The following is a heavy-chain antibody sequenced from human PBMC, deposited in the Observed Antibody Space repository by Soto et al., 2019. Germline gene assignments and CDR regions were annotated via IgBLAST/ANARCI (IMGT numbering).Heavy chain of an antibody. CDR1: GFSFSSYN. CDR2: ILHDGSNE. CDR3: AKSRDGYSFYFYYGMDV. V-gene: IGHV3-30*18. Sequence: PGGSLRLSCAASGFSFSSYNMHWVRQAPGKWLEWVALILHDGSNEYYADSVKGRFTISRDNSKNTLYLQMKSLRAEDTAVYYCAKSRDGYSFYFYYGMDVWGQGXTVTVYS. J-gene: IGHJ6*02. D-gene: IGHD4-4*01.